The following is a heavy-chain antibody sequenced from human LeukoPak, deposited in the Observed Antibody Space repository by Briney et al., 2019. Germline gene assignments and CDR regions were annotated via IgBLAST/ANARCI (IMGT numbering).Heavy chain of an antibody. J-gene: IGHJ4*02. CDR2: INHSGST. Sequence: PSETLSLTCTISGGSVSGYYWSWIRQPPGKGLEWIGEINHSGSTNYNPSLKSRVTISVDTSKNQFSLKLSSVTAADTAVYYCARALTTDRHFDYWGQGTLVTVSS. CDR1: GGSVSGYY. CDR3: ARALTTDRHFDY. V-gene: IGHV4-34*01. D-gene: IGHD1-1*01.